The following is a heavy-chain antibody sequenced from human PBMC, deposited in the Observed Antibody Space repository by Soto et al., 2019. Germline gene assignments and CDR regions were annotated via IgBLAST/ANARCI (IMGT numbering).Heavy chain of an antibody. D-gene: IGHD2-21*02. CDR1: GYTFTGNY. CDR3: VRGGGVDVVTPTWIVFDY. V-gene: IGHV1-2*02. J-gene: IGHJ4*02. Sequence: QVQLVQSGAEVKKPGASVKVSCKVSGYTFTGNYMHWMRQAPGQGPEWMGWINPRNGDTDYAQKFQGRVNITRDTSISTAYMDLSRLTSDDTAIYFCVRGGGVDVVTPTWIVFDYWGQGTLLTVSS. CDR2: INPRNGDT.